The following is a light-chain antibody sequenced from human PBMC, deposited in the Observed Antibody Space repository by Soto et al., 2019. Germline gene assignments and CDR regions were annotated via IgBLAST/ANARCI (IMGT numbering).Light chain of an antibody. CDR3: QQYGSSPLT. Sequence: DIQMTQSPSSRSASVGDTISITCRSFQTISKSLNWYQQRPGKAPKLLIFGASNLHNGVPPRFSGLGSGTDFTLTISRLEPEDFALYYCQQYGSSPLTFGQGTKVDIK. J-gene: IGKJ1*01. CDR2: GAS. CDR1: QTISKS. V-gene: IGKV1-39*01.